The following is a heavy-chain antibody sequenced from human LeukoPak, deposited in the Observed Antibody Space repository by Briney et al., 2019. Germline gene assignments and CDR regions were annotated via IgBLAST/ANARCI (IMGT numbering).Heavy chain of an antibody. CDR1: GFTFSSYG. J-gene: IGHJ4*02. V-gene: IGHV3-30*18. CDR3: AKDRGAAAGTFDY. D-gene: IGHD6-13*01. Sequence: GGSLRLSCAASGFTFSSYGMHWVRQAPGKGLEWVAVISYDGGNKYYADSVKGRFTISRDNSKNTLYLQMNSLRAEDTAVYYCAKDRGAAAGTFDYWGQGTLVTVSS. CDR2: ISYDGGNK.